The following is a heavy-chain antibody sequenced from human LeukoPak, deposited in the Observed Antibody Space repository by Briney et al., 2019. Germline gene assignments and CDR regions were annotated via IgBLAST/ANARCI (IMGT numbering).Heavy chain of an antibody. CDR3: ARDATRGGDFDY. CDR1: GFTFNVYS. CDR2: INEDGSQI. D-gene: IGHD3-16*01. Sequence: GGSLRLSCAASGFTFNVYSMNWVRQAPGKGLEWVANINEDGSQIYYVGSVKGRFTVSRDNARDSLYLQMTSLRVEDTAIYYCARDATRGGDFDYWGQGTLVTVSS. V-gene: IGHV3-7*01. J-gene: IGHJ4*02.